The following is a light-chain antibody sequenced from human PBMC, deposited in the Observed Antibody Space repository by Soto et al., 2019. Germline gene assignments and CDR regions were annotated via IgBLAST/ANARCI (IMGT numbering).Light chain of an antibody. J-gene: IGLJ2*01. Sequence: QSALTQPASVSGSPGQSITISCTGTSIDVGTYNLVSWYQQHPDKAPKVMIYDVSKRPSGVSNRFSGSKSGNTASLTISGLQSEDEADYYCSSYTGSSVIFGGGTKLTVL. V-gene: IGLV2-23*02. CDR3: SSYTGSSVI. CDR1: SIDVGTYNL. CDR2: DVS.